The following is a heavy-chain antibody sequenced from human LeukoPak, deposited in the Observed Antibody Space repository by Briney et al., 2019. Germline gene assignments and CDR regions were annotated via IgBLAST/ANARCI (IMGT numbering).Heavy chain of an antibody. V-gene: IGHV4-59*01. CDR1: GGSISSYY. D-gene: IGHD3-22*01. CDR3: ARDGDGSGSTFDY. CDR2: IYYSGST. J-gene: IGHJ4*02. Sequence: SETLSLTCTVSGGSISSYYWSWIRQPPGKGLEWIGYIYYSGSTNYNPSLKSRVTISVDTSKNQFSLKLSSVTAADTAVYYCARDGDGSGSTFDYWGQGTLVTVSS.